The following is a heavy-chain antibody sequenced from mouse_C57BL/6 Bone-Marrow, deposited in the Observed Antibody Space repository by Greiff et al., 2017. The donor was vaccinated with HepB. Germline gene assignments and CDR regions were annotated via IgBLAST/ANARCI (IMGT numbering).Heavy chain of an antibody. CDR1: GFTFSSYA. CDR3: ARVYYDYGY. CDR2: ISDGGSYT. D-gene: IGHD2-4*01. J-gene: IGHJ2*01. V-gene: IGHV5-4*03. Sequence: EVKLMESGGGLVKPGGSLKLSCAASGFTFSSYAMSWVRQTPEKRLEWVATISDGGSYTYYPDNVKGRFTISRDNAKNNLYLQMSHLKSEDTAMYYCARVYYDYGYWGQGTTLTVSS.